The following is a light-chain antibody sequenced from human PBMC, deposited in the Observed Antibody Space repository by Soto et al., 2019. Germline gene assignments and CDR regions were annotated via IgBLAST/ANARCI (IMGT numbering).Light chain of an antibody. CDR3: CSYAGSYSYG. Sequence: QSALTQPRSVSGSPGQSVTISCTGTSSDVCDYKYVSWYRQHPGKAPKLIIYDVSERPSGVPDRFSGSKSGNTASLTISGLQAEDEDDYYCCSYAGSYSYGFGTGTKVTVL. V-gene: IGLV2-11*01. J-gene: IGLJ1*01. CDR1: SSDVCDYKY. CDR2: DVS.